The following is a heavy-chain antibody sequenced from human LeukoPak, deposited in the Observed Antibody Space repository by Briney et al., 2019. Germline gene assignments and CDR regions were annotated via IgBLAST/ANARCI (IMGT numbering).Heavy chain of an antibody. CDR1: GFTFSSSA. D-gene: IGHD4-17*01. Sequence: GRSLRLSCAASGFTFSSSAMHWVCQAPGKGLEWVAVISYDGDNKYYADSVKGRFTISRDNSKNTLFLQMNSLGAEDTAVYYCAVPATTETTDYFDYWGQGIQVTVSS. V-gene: IGHV3-30*04. J-gene: IGHJ4*02. CDR3: AVPATTETTDYFDY. CDR2: ISYDGDNK.